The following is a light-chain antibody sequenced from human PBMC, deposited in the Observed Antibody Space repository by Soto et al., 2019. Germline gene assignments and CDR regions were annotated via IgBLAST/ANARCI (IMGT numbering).Light chain of an antibody. CDR3: GTWDSSLSAHV. Sequence: QSALTQSPSVSAAPGQKVTISCSGSSSNIGNNYVSWYQQLPGTAPKLLIYDNNKRPSGIPDRFSGSKSGTSATLGITGLQTGDEADYYCGTWDSSLSAHVFGTGTKLTVL. CDR2: DNN. CDR1: SSNIGNNY. J-gene: IGLJ1*01. V-gene: IGLV1-51*01.